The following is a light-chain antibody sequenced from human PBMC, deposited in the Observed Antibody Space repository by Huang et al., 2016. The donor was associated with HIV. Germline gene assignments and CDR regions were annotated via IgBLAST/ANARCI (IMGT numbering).Light chain of an antibody. CDR1: QGITNS. CDR2: GAS. V-gene: IGKV1-NL1*01. Sequence: DIHVTQSPSSLSASVGDRVTITCRASQGITNSLAWYQQKPGEAPKLLLYGASRLESGVPSRFSGSGSGTDYTLTISSLRPEDCATYYCQQYYTTPWTFGQGTKVEIK. J-gene: IGKJ1*01. CDR3: QQYYTTPWT.